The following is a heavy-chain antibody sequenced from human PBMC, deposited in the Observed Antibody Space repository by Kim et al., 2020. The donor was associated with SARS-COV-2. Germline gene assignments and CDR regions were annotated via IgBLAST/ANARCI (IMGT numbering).Heavy chain of an antibody. D-gene: IGHD2-2*01. CDR3: ARVLVVRGGFDP. Sequence: SYAQKFQGRVTMTRDTSTSTVYMELSSLRSEDTAVYYCARVLVVRGGFDPWCQGTLVTVSS. V-gene: IGHV1-46*01. J-gene: IGHJ5*02.